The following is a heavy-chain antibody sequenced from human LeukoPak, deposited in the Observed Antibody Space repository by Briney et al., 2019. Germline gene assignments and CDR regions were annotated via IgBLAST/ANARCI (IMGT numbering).Heavy chain of an antibody. J-gene: IGHJ5*02. D-gene: IGHD5-12*01. V-gene: IGHV3-74*01. CDR2: INTDGSSI. CDR1: GFTFSSYW. CDR3: ARDPWPPRNLGWFDP. Sequence: PGGSLRLSCAASGFTFSSYWMHWVRQAPGKGLVWVSHINTDGSSIRYADSVKGRFTISRDNAKNTLYLQMNSMRAEDTAVYYCARDPWPPRNLGWFDPWGQGTLVTVSS.